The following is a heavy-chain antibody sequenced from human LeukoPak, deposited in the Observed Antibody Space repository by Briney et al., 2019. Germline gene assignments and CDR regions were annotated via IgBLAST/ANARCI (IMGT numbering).Heavy chain of an antibody. D-gene: IGHD1-26*01. V-gene: IGHV4-59*01. CDR1: GGSISSYY. J-gene: IGHJ4*02. CDR2: IYYSGST. CDR3: AKEYSGSYYPVPNPLDY. Sequence: SETLSLTCTVSGGSISSYYWSWIRQPPGKGLEWIGYIYYSGSTNYNPSLKSRVTISVDTSKNQFSLKLSSVTAADTAVYYCAKEYSGSYYPVPNPLDYWGQGTLVTVSS.